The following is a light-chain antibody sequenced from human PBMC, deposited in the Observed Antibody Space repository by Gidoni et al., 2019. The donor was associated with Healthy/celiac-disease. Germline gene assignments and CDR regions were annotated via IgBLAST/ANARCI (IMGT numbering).Light chain of an antibody. Sequence: EIVLTQSPATLSLSPGERATLSCRASQSVSSYLAWYQQKPGQAPRLLIYDASNRATGIPARFSGSGSGTDFTLTISILEPEDFAVYYCQQRSNVLTFGGGTKVEIK. CDR3: QQRSNVLT. CDR2: DAS. CDR1: QSVSSY. J-gene: IGKJ4*01. V-gene: IGKV3-11*01.